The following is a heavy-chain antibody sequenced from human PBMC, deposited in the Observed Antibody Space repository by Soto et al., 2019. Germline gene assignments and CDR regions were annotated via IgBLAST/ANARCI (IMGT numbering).Heavy chain of an antibody. CDR3: ARDRWELDAFDI. V-gene: IGHV1-18*01. CDR1: GYTFTSYG. Sequence: ASVKVSCKASGYTFTSYGISWVRQAPGQGLEWMGWISAYNGNTNYAQKLQGRVTMTTDASTSTAYMELRSLRSDDTAVYYCARDRWELDAFDIWGQGTMVTVSS. D-gene: IGHD1-26*01. CDR2: ISAYNGNT. J-gene: IGHJ3*02.